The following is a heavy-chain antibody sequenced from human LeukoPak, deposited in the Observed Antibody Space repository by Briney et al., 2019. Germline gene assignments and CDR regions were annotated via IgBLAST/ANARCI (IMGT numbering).Heavy chain of an antibody. J-gene: IGHJ5*02. V-gene: IGHV4-31*03. Sequence: SQTLSLTCTVSGGSISSGGYYWSWIRQHPGKGLEWIGYIYYSGSTHYNPSLKSRVTISVDTSKNQFSLKLSSVTAADTAVYYCAREVFGYYYGSGSPGHWFDPWGQGTLVTVSS. CDR3: AREVFGYYYGSGSPGHWFDP. D-gene: IGHD3-10*01. CDR1: GGSISSGGYY. CDR2: IYYSGST.